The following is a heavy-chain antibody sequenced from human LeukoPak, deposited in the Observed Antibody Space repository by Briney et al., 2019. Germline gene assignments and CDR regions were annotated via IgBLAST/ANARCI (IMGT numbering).Heavy chain of an antibody. J-gene: IGHJ5*02. V-gene: IGHV1-2*06. D-gene: IGHD2-15*01. Sequence: ASVKVSCKAAGYTFTGYYMFWGRQAPGQGLEWMGRISPNSGGTNYAQKFQGRVTMTRDTSISTAYMELSRLRSDDTAVYYCARGYCSGGSCYSVENWFDPWGQGTLVTVSS. CDR3: ARGYCSGGSCYSVENWFDP. CDR1: GYTFTGYY. CDR2: ISPNSGGT.